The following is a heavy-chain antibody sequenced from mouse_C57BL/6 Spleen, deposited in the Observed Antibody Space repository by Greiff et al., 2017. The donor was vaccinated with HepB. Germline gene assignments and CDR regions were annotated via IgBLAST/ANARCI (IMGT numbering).Heavy chain of an antibody. CDR2: IDPSDSYT. J-gene: IGHJ1*03. D-gene: IGHD1-1*01. CDR3: ARTPLYYGSSYWYFDV. Sequence: VQLQQPGAELVKPGASVKLSCKASGYTFTSYWMQWVKQRPGQGLEWIGEIDPSDSYTNYNQKFKGKATLTVDTSSSTAYMQLSSLTSEDSAVYYCARTPLYYGSSYWYFDVWGTGTTVTVSS. CDR1: GYTFTSYW. V-gene: IGHV1-50*01.